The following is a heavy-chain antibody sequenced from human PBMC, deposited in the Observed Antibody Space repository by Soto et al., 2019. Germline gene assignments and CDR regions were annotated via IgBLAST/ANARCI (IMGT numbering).Heavy chain of an antibody. J-gene: IGHJ6*02. D-gene: IGHD4-17*01. V-gene: IGHV4-30-4*01. CDR1: GGSFSSGDYY. CDR2: IYYTGSP. Sequence: QVQLQESGPGVVKPSQTLSLTCTVSGGSFSSGDYYWSWVRQPPGKGLEWIGYIYYTGSPFNNPSLQSRVSISINTSKTQFSLKLSSVTAAYTAVYYCARIHFGDEPSYYYYGMDVWGQGTTVTVSS. CDR3: ARIHFGDEPSYYYYGMDV.